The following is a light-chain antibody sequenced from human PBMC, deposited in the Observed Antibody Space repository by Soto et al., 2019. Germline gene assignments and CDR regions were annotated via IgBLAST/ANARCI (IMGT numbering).Light chain of an antibody. CDR2: YDD. CDR1: SSNIGNTA. Sequence: QSVLTQPPSVSEAPRQRVTISCSGSSSNIGNTAENWFQQLPGKAPKLLIYYDDLVPSGVSDRFSGSKSGTSASLAIRGLQSEDEADYYCATWDDSLNGPVFGGGTKVTVL. J-gene: IGLJ2*01. CDR3: ATWDDSLNGPV. V-gene: IGLV1-36*01.